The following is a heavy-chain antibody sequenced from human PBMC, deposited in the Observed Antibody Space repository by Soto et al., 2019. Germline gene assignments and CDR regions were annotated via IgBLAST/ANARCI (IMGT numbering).Heavy chain of an antibody. J-gene: IGHJ4*02. CDR1: GFTFSSFG. CDR3: ARGYCSGGSRPPFDY. D-gene: IGHD2-15*01. Sequence: QVQLVESGGGVVQPGRSLRLSCAASGFTFSSFGMHWVRQAPGKGLEWVVVTWYDGTNKYYADSVKGRFTISRDNSKNTLYLQMNTRRVEDTAVYYFARGYCSGGSRPPFDYWGQGTLVTVSS. CDR2: TWYDGTNK. V-gene: IGHV3-33*01.